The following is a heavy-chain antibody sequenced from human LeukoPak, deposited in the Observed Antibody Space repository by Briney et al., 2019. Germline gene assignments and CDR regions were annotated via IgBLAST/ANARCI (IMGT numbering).Heavy chain of an antibody. Sequence: ASVKVSCKASGYTFTSYDINWVRQATGQGLEWMGWMNPNSGNTGYAQKFQGRVTITRNTSISTAYMELSSLRSEDTAVYYCARGRPGITIFGVALAYDAFDIWGQGTMVTVSS. CDR1: GYTFTSYD. CDR2: MNPNSGNT. CDR3: ARGRPGITIFGVALAYDAFDI. J-gene: IGHJ3*02. V-gene: IGHV1-8*03. D-gene: IGHD3-3*01.